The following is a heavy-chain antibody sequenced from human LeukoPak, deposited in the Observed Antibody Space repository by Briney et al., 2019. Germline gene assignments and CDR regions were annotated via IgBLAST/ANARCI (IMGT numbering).Heavy chain of an antibody. V-gene: IGHV3-49*05. J-gene: IGHJ4*02. D-gene: IGHD1-14*01. CDR1: GFTFADYA. Sequence: KTGGSLRLSCTASGFTFADYAMSWFRQAPGKGLEWVGFIRSKDYGGTREYAASVKGRFTFSRDDSNSVAYVQMNSLRSEDTAVYYCSRGRRSPEYWGQGTLVTVSS. CDR3: SRGRRSPEY. CDR2: IRSKDYGGTR.